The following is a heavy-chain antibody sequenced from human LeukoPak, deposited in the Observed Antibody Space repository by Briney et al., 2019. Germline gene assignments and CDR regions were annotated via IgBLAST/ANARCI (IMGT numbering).Heavy chain of an antibody. Sequence: ASVKVSCRASGYTFTTNGISWVRQAPGQGLEWMSWISPDNGDRKYAQEFQGRLTVTTDTSTSTAYMELRSLRSDDTAIYYCARLRGGIYSSRDAFDIWGQGTMVTVSS. CDR3: ARLRGGIYSSRDAFDI. V-gene: IGHV1-18*04. D-gene: IGHD6-19*01. J-gene: IGHJ3*02. CDR2: ISPDNGDR. CDR1: GYTFTTNG.